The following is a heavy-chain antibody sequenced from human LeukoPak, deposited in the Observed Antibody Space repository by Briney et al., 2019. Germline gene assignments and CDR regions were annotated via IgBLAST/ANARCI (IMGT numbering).Heavy chain of an antibody. Sequence: SSETLSLTCTVSGGSISGYYYNWIRQPRGRGLEWIGYIYYSGSTNYNPSLKSRVTISLDTSKNQFSLKLSSVTTADTAVYYCARSVVTLYWYFDLWGRGTLVTVSS. V-gene: IGHV4-59*01. CDR3: ARSVVTLYWYFDL. D-gene: IGHD4-23*01. CDR1: GGSISGYY. J-gene: IGHJ2*01. CDR2: IYYSGST.